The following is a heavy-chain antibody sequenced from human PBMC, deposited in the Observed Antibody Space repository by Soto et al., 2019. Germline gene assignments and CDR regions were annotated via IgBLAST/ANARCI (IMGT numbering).Heavy chain of an antibody. D-gene: IGHD4-4*01. CDR2: ISYDGSNK. V-gene: IGHV3-30*18. Sequence: GGSLRLSCAASGFTFSSYGMHWVRQAPGKGLEWVAVISYDGSNKYYADSVKGRFTISRDNSKNTLYLQMNSLRAEDTAVYYCAKDGTTVRDKGHYYYYMDVWGKGTTVTVSS. CDR1: GFTFSSYG. CDR3: AKDGTTVRDKGHYYYYMDV. J-gene: IGHJ6*03.